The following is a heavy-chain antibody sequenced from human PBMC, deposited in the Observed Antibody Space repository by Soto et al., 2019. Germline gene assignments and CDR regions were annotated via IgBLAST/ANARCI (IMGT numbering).Heavy chain of an antibody. J-gene: IGHJ3*02. V-gene: IGHV1-24*01. CDR3: ANSDPLQGAFDI. CDR1: GYTLTELS. Sequence: ASVKVSCKVSGYTLTELSMHWVRQAPGKGLEWMGGFDPEDGETIYAQKFQGRVTMTEDTSTDTAYMELSSLRSEDTAVYYCANSDPLQGAFDIWGQGTMVTVSS. CDR2: FDPEDGET.